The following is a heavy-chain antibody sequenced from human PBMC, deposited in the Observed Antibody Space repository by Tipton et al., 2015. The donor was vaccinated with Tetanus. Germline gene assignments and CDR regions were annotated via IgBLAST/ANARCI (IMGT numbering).Heavy chain of an antibody. CDR2: INHSGST. V-gene: IGHV4-34*01. D-gene: IGHD5-18*01. CDR3: ARLYSYGSLYWFDP. J-gene: IGHJ5*02. CDR1: GFTFRSYW. Sequence: LRLSCAASGFTFRSYWMSWVRQAPGKGLEWIGEINHSGSTNYNPSLKSRVTISVDTSKNQFSLKLRSVTAADTAVYYCARLYSYGSLYWFDPWGQGTLVTVSS.